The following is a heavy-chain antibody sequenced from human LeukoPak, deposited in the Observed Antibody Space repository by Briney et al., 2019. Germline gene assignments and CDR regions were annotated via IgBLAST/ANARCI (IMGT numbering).Heavy chain of an antibody. CDR3: AREKRMAYGGNAYFDY. CDR1: RVTFTDDY. Sequence: TSLKVSWKRARVTFTDDYIQWKRQGPGQGLEWMGGIIPIFGTANYAQKFQGRVTITTDESTSTAYMELSSLRSEDTAVYYCAREKRMAYGGNAYFDYWGQGTLVTVSS. J-gene: IGHJ4*02. CDR2: IIPIFGTA. V-gene: IGHV1-69*05. D-gene: IGHD4-23*01.